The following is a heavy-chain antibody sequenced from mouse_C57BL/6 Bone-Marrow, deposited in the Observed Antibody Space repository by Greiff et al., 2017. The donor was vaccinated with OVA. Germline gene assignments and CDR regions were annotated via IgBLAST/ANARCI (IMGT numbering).Heavy chain of an antibody. V-gene: IGHV14-3*01. D-gene: IGHD2-4*01. CDR2: IDPANGNT. Sequence: VQLQQSVAELVRPGASVKLSCTASGFTIKNTYMHWVKQRPEQGLEWIGRIDPANGNTKYPPKFQGKTTITSDTSSNTTYQQLSSLTSEDTAIYYCASLYYDYDGPWFADWGQGTLVTVSA. CDR1: GFTIKNTY. CDR3: ASLYYDYDGPWFAD. J-gene: IGHJ3*01.